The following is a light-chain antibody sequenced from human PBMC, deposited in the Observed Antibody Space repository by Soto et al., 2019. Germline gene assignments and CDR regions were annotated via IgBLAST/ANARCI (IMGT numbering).Light chain of an antibody. Sequence: QSVLTQPASVSGSPGQSITLSCTGTRSDVGAYNFVSWYQHHPGRAPKLIIYEVTIRPSGVSNRFSGSKSGNTASLTISGLQAEDEADYYCSSYTTSAPYVFGSGTKVTVL. J-gene: IGLJ1*01. V-gene: IGLV2-14*01. CDR2: EVT. CDR1: RSDVGAYNF. CDR3: SSYTTSAPYV.